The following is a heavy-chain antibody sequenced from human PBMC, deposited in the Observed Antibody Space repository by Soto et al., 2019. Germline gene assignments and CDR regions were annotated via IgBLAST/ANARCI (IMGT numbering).Heavy chain of an antibody. Sequence: PGGSLRLSCSASGFTFSSYWMHWVRQAPGKGLVWVSRINSDGSSTSYADSVKGRFTISRDNAKNTLYLQMNSLRAEDTAVYYCARDDALGPMTRGGMDVWGQGTTVTVSS. CDR1: GFTFSSYW. CDR3: ARDDALGPMTRGGMDV. CDR2: INSDGSST. D-gene: IGHD3-10*01. V-gene: IGHV3-74*01. J-gene: IGHJ6*02.